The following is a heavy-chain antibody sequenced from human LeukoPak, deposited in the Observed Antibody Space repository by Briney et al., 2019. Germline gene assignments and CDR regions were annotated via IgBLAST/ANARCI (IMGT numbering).Heavy chain of an antibody. V-gene: IGHV3-9*01. CDR1: GFTFSSYW. J-gene: IGHJ4*02. CDR3: AKGQVTTTTFSDY. D-gene: IGHD1-14*01. Sequence: GGSLRLSCAASGFTFSSYWMHWVRQAPGKGLEWVSGISWNSGSIGYADSVKGRFTISRDNAKNSLYLQMNSLSAEDTALYYCAKGQVTTTTFSDYWGQGTLVTVSS. CDR2: ISWNSGSI.